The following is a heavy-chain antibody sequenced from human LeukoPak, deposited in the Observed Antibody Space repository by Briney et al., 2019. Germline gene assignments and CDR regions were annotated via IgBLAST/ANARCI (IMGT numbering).Heavy chain of an antibody. CDR2: ISGSGDNT. V-gene: IGHV3-23*01. D-gene: IGHD4-17*01. CDR1: GFRLSSYA. CDR3: AKDPNGDYVGAFDG. Sequence: PGGSLKLSCAASGFRLSSYAMSWVRQAPGKGLEWVSPISGSGDNTYHAESVKGRFTISRDNYKNTLYLQLSSLRAEDTDVYYCAKDPNGDYVGAFDGWDRGKRVTVSS. J-gene: IGHJ3*01.